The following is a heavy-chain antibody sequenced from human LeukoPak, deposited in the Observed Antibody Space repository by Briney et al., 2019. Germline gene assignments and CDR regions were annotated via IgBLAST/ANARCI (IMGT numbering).Heavy chain of an antibody. V-gene: IGHV4-38-2*02. D-gene: IGHD4-11*01. Sequence: TSETLSLTCTVSGYAISSGYYWGWIRQPPGKGLEWIGSIYHSGSTYYNPSLKSRVTISVDTSKNQFSLKLSPVTAADTAVYYCARAHSPYYYYYMDVWGKGTTVTVSS. CDR3: ARAHSPYYYYYMDV. CDR2: IYHSGST. CDR1: GYAISSGYY. J-gene: IGHJ6*03.